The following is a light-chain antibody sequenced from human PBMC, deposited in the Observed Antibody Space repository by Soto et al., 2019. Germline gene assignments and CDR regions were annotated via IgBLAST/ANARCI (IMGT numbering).Light chain of an antibody. J-gene: IGKJ4*01. CDR1: QSLTSY. V-gene: IGKV3-15*01. CDR3: QQLNSYPPLT. CDR2: GIS. Sequence: EIVMTQSPATLSVSPGETATLSCRASQSLTSYLAWYQQKPDQAPRLLIYGISTRATDIPARFSGSGSGTEFTLTISSLQSEDFAVYYCQQLNSYPPLTFGGGTKVEIK.